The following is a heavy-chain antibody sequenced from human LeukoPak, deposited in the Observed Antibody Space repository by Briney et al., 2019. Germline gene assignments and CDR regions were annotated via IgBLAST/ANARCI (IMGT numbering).Heavy chain of an antibody. V-gene: IGHV1-3*01. CDR2: INAGNGNT. J-gene: IGHJ6*04. Sequence: ASVKVSRKASGYTSTSYAMHWVRQAPGQRLEWMGWINAGNGNTKYSQKFQGRVTITRDTSASTAYMELSSLRSEDTAVYYCARDLYYGSGSPPYYYYGMDVWGKGTTVTVSS. CDR3: ARDLYYGSGSPPYYYYGMDV. D-gene: IGHD3-10*01. CDR1: GYTSTSYA.